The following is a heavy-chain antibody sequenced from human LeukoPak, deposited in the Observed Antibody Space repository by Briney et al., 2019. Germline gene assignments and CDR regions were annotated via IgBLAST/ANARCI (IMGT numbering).Heavy chain of an antibody. CDR3: ARERYGDWALDY. Sequence: ASVKVSCKASGYTFTGYYMHWVRQAPGQGLEWMGWINPNSGGTNYAQKFQGRVTMTRDTSINTAYMELSRLRSDDTAVYYCARERYGDWALDYWGQGTLVTVSS. J-gene: IGHJ4*02. D-gene: IGHD4-17*01. V-gene: IGHV1-2*02. CDR1: GYTFTGYY. CDR2: INPNSGGT.